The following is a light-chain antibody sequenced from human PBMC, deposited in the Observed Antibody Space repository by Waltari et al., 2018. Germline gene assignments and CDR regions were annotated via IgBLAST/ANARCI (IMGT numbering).Light chain of an antibody. J-gene: IGKJ1*01. CDR3: QHYLRLPVT. CDR1: QSVTRA. CDR2: GAS. Sequence: EIVLTQSPGTLSLSPGESATLSCRTSQSVTRALAWYQQKPGQAPRLLIYGASNRATGIPDRCSGSGSVTDFSLTISSLEPEDFAVYYCQHYLRLPVTFGQGTKVEVK. V-gene: IGKV3-20*01.